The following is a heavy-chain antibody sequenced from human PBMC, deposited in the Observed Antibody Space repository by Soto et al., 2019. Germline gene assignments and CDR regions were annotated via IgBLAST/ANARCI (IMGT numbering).Heavy chain of an antibody. J-gene: IGHJ6*02. Sequence: GGSLRLSCAASGFTFSDYYMNWVRQAPGKGLEWLVYISTSGSTTYYADSVLGRFTISRDNPKNSLNLQMNSLGAEDTAVYYCAREISYVSGGHLYYGMDVLGQGTAVTVSS. D-gene: IGHD3-16*01. V-gene: IGHV3-11*01. CDR3: AREISYVSGGHLYYGMDV. CDR1: GFTFSDYY. CDR2: ISTSGSTT.